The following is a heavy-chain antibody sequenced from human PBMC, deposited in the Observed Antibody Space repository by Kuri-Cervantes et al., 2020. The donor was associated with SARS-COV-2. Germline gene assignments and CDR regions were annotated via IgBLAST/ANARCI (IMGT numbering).Heavy chain of an antibody. D-gene: IGHD3-3*01. V-gene: IGHV3-48*01. CDR3: CLTSGRSVYYGCNY. CDR1: GITFSSYS. Sequence: GESLKISCAASGITFSSYSMNLVRQAPGKGLEWVSYISTSSSAISYADSVKGRFTISRDNAKNSLLLQMNSLRAGDTAVYYCCLTSGRSVYYGCNYWGQGTLVTVSS. CDR2: ISTSSSAI. J-gene: IGHJ4*02.